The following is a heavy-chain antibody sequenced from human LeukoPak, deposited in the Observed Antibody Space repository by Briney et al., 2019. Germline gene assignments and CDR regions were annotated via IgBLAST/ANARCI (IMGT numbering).Heavy chain of an antibody. CDR3: ARVGGGVRAFDI. CDR1: GYTFTGYY. D-gene: IGHD3-16*01. CDR2: INPNSGGT. V-gene: IGHV1-2*06. Sequence: GASVKVSCKASGYTFTGYYMQWVREAPGQGLEWMVRINPNSGGTNYAQKFQGRVTMTRDTSISTAYMELSRLRSDDTAVYYCARVGGGVRAFDIWGQGTMVTVSS. J-gene: IGHJ3*02.